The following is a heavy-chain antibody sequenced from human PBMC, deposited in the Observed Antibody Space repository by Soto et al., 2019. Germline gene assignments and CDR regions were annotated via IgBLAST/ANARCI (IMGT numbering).Heavy chain of an antibody. CDR3: GKGRSYYYYYGVDV. CDR2: IIDSGGST. Sequence: PGESLKISCKGSGYSFTTYWIGWVRQAPGKGLEWVSDIIDSGGSTYYADAVKGRFTISRDNSKSTLYLQMNSLRAEDTAVYYCGKGRSYYYYYGVDVWGQGTT. CDR1: GYSFTTYW. J-gene: IGHJ6*02. V-gene: IGHV3-23*01. D-gene: IGHD1-26*01.